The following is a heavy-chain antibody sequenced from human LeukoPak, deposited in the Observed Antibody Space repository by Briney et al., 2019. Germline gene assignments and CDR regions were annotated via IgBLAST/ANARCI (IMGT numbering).Heavy chain of an antibody. CDR1: GFTFSSYS. Sequence: PGGSLRLSCAASGFTFSSYSMNLVRQAPGKGLEWVSSISSSSSYIYYADSVKGRFTISRDNAKNSLYLQMNSLRAEDTAVYYCARQKGYCSSTSCYGGYFDYWGQGTLVTVSS. J-gene: IGHJ4*02. CDR3: ARQKGYCSSTSCYGGYFDY. D-gene: IGHD2-2*01. V-gene: IGHV3-21*01. CDR2: ISSSSSYI.